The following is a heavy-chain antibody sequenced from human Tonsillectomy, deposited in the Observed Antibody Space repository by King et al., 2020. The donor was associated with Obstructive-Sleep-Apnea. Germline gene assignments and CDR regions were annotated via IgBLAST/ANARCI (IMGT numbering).Heavy chain of an antibody. D-gene: IGHD5-18*01. V-gene: IGHV2-5*02. J-gene: IGHJ4*02. Sequence: QITLKESGPTLVKPTQTLTLTCTFSGFSLRTSAVGVGWIRQPPGKALECLAVIYGDDDKRYSPSLKSRLTITKDTSKNQVVLTMTNMDPVDTATYHCAHRQSHGYSSGRRRGYYFDYWGQGTLVSVSS. CDR2: IYGDDDK. CDR1: GFSLRTSAVG. CDR3: AHRQSHGYSSGRRRGYYFDY.